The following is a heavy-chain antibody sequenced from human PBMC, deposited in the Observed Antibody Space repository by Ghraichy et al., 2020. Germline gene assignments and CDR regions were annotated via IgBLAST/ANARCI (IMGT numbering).Heavy chain of an antibody. J-gene: IGHJ4*02. CDR1: GFTFSNAW. V-gene: IGHV3-15*01. CDR2: IKSKTDGGTT. CDR3: TTDLWDSSGYYAIHVDY. D-gene: IGHD3-22*01. Sequence: GESLNISCAASGFTFSNAWMSWVRQAPGKGLEWVGRIKSKTDGGTTDYAAPVKGRFTISRDDSKNTLYLQMNSLKTEDTAVYYCTTDLWDSSGYYAIHVDYWGQGTLVTVSS.